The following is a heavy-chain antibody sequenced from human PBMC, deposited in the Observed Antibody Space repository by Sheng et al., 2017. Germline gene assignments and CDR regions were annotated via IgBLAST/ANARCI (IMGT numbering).Heavy chain of an antibody. V-gene: IGHV3-30*04. D-gene: IGHD3-22*01. CDR1: GFTFSSYA. Sequence: QVQLVESGGGVVQPGRSLRLSCAASGFTFSSYAMHWVRQAPGKGLEWVAVISYDGSNKYYADSVKGRFTISRDNSKNTLYLQMNSLRAEDTAVYYCARGSMIVVGYWGQGTLVTVSS. CDR2: ISYDGSNK. J-gene: IGHJ4*02. CDR3: ARGSMIVVGY.